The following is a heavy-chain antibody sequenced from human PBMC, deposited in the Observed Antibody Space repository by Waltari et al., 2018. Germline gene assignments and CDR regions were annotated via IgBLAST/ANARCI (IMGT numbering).Heavy chain of an antibody. Sequence: QVQLVQSGAEVKKPGASVKVSCKAAGYTLPSYYMHRVRPAPAPGLEWMGIINPSGGSTNDAQKFQGRVTMTRDTSTSTVYMELSSLRSEDTAVYYCARDGRGRWLSQNTRFDYWGQGTLVTVSS. CDR3: ARDGRGRWLSQNTRFDY. V-gene: IGHV1-46*03. CDR1: GYTLPSYY. D-gene: IGHD1-26*01. J-gene: IGHJ4*02. CDR2: INPSGGST.